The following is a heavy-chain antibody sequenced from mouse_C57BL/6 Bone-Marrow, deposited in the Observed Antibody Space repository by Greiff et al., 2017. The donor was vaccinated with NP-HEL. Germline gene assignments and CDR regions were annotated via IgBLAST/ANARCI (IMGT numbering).Heavy chain of an antibody. CDR1: GFTFSDFY. J-gene: IGHJ4*01. CDR2: SRNKANDYTT. D-gene: IGHD1-1*01. V-gene: IGHV7-1*01. Sequence: EVMLVESGGGLVQSGRSLRLSCATSGFTFSDFYMEWVRQAPGKGLEWIAASRNKANDYTTEYSASVKGRFIVSRDTSQSILYLQMNALRAEDTAIYYCARDAYYGSSDAMDYWGQGTSVTVSS. CDR3: ARDAYYGSSDAMDY.